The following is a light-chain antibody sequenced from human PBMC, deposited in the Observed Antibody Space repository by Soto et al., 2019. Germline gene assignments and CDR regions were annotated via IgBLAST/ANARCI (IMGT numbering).Light chain of an antibody. CDR3: QQRSDWPIT. Sequence: SPATLSLSPGERATLSCRASQSVSSYLAWYQQKPGQAPRLLIYDASNRATGIPVRFSGSGSGTDFTLTISSLEPEDFAVYYCQQRSDWPITFGQGTRLEIK. CDR2: DAS. CDR1: QSVSSY. V-gene: IGKV3-11*01. J-gene: IGKJ5*01.